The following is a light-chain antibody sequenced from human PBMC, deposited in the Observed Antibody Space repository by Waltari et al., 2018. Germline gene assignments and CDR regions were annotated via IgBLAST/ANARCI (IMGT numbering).Light chain of an antibody. Sequence: QSALTQPASVSGSPGQSITISSPGTSSDVGGYNHVSWYQQHPGKAPKVMIYDVSNRPSGVSNRFSCSKSGNTASLTISGLQAEDEADYYCSSYTSSSTWVFGGGTKLTVL. CDR1: SSDVGGYNH. CDR3: SSYTSSSTWV. J-gene: IGLJ3*02. V-gene: IGLV2-14*03. CDR2: DVS.